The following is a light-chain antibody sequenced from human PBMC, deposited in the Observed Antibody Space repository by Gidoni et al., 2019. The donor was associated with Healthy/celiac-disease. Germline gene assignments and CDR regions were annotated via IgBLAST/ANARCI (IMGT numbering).Light chain of an antibody. CDR3: QQSYSTPYT. J-gene: IGKJ2*01. Sequence: DIQMTQSPSSLSASVGDRVTITCRASQSSSSYLNWYQQKPGKAPKLLIYAASSLQSGVPSMFSGSGSGTDFTLTISSLQHEDFATYYCQQSYSTPYTFGQGTKLEIK. V-gene: IGKV1-39*01. CDR2: AAS. CDR1: QSSSSY.